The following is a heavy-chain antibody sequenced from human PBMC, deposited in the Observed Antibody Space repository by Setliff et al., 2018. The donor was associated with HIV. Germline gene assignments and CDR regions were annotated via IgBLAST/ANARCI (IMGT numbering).Heavy chain of an antibody. CDR1: GGSISSSNW. D-gene: IGHD6-13*01. CDR3: ARDLPIAAAGISHYYGMDV. J-gene: IGHJ6*02. V-gene: IGHV4-4*02. CDR2: IYHSGST. Sequence: SETLSLTCAVSGGSISSSNWWSWVRQPPGKGLEWIGEIYHSGSTNYNPSLKSRVTISVDKSKNQFSLKLSSVTAADTAVYYCARDLPIAAAGISHYYGMDVWGQGTTVTV.